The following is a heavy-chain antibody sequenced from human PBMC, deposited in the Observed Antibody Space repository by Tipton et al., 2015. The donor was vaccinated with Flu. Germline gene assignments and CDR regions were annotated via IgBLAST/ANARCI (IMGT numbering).Heavy chain of an antibody. V-gene: IGHV1-18*01. CDR2: ISAYNGNT. CDR1: GYTFTSYG. J-gene: IGHJ5*02. D-gene: IGHD2-8*01. CDR3: ATEDVCTNGVCYGSNWFVP. Sequence: QLVQSGAEVKKPGASVKVSCKASGYTFTSYGISWVRQAPGQGLEWMGWISAYNGNTNYAQKLQGRVTMTTDTSTSTAYMELRSLRSEATAVYYCATEDVCTNGVCYGSNWFVPWGPGTLVTVSS.